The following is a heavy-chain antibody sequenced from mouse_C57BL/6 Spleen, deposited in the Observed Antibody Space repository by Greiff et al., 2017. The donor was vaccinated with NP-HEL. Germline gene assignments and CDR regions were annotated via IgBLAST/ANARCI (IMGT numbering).Heavy chain of an antibody. J-gene: IGHJ4*01. CDR1: GYTFTSYW. V-gene: IGHV1-50*01. D-gene: IGHD4-1*01. Sequence: VQLQQSGAELVKPGASVKLSCKASGYTFTSYWMQWVKPRPGQGLEWIGAIDPSDSYTNYNQKFKGKATLTVDTSSSTAYMQRSSLTSEDSAVYYCARRLAGAMDYWGQGTSVTVSS. CDR2: IDPSDSYT. CDR3: ARRLAGAMDY.